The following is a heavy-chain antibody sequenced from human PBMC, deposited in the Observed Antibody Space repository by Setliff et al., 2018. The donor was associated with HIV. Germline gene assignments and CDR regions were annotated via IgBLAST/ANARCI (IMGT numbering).Heavy chain of an antibody. Sequence: GGSLRLSCVVSGFTLSNAWMSWVRQAPGKGLEWVGRIKSKAGGGTVDYAAPVKGRFTISRDDSKNTLYLQMNSLKTEDTAVYYCITVTQSVLLWFGEFHWGQGTLVTVS. CDR2: IKSKAGGGTV. CDR3: ITVTQSVLLWFGEFH. D-gene: IGHD3-10*01. V-gene: IGHV3-15*01. J-gene: IGHJ4*02. CDR1: GFTLSNAW.